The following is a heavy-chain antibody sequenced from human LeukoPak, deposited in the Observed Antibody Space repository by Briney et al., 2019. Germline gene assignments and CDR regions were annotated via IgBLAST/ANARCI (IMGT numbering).Heavy chain of an antibody. CDR2: TYYRSKWYN. CDR3: AHASGYFDY. CDR1: GDSVSSKSVA. J-gene: IGHJ4*02. D-gene: IGHD2-15*01. Sequence: SQTFSLTCAISGDSVSSKSVAWNWIRQSPSRGLEWLGRTYYRSKWYNEYAVSVKSRITINPDTSKNQFSLQLNSVTPEDTAVYYCAHASGYFDYWGQGTLVTVSP. V-gene: IGHV6-1*01.